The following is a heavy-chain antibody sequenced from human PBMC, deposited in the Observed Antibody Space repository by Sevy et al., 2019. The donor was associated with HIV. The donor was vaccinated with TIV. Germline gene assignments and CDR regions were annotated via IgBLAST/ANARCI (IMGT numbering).Heavy chain of an antibody. Sequence: GGSLRLSCTASGFIFSTYGIHWVRQAPGKGLEWVAVIWYDGSYKYYVDSVKGRFTISRDNSKNTVYLQMNSLRAEDTAVYYCARDKLPPVMITMVRGALSYYFDYWGQGTLVTVSS. J-gene: IGHJ4*02. V-gene: IGHV3-33*01. CDR1: GFIFSTYG. CDR2: IWYDGSYK. CDR3: ARDKLPPVMITMVRGALSYYFDY. D-gene: IGHD3-10*01.